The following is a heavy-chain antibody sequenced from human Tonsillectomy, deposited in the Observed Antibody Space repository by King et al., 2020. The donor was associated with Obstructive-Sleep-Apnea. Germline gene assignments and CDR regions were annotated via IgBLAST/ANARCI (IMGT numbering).Heavy chain of an antibody. V-gene: IGHV4-30-4*01. Sequence: QLQESGPGLVKPSQTLSLTCTVSGGSISSGDYYWSWIRQPPGMGLEWIGYCYYSGNTYCNPSLKSRVTISVDTSKNQFSLRLSSVTAADTAVYYCARVGADQDFDNWFDPWGQGTLVTVSS. J-gene: IGHJ5*02. CDR2: CYYSGNT. CDR1: GGSISSGDYY. D-gene: IGHD1-26*01. CDR3: ARVGADQDFDNWFDP.